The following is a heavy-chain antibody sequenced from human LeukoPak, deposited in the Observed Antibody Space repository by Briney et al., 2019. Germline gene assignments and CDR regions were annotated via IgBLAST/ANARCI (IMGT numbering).Heavy chain of an antibody. CDR3: ASLHDTSGYLVGFDI. CDR2: IYYSGTT. D-gene: IGHD3-22*01. V-gene: IGHV4-30-4*08. J-gene: IGHJ3*02. Sequence: PSETLSLTCTVSGGSISSSSYSWGWIRQPPGKGLEWIGYIYYSGTTYYNPSLKSRATISVDTSKNEFSLKLSSVTAADTAVYYCASLHDTSGYLVGFDIWGQGTMVTVFS. CDR1: GGSISSSSYS.